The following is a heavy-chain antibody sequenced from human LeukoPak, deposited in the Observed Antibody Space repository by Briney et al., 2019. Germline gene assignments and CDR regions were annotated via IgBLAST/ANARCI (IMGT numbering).Heavy chain of an antibody. Sequence: GGALTLSCTASGFSFSRNAMNEVRQAPGRGQEWVSLISSSGGTTYYEDSVKGRFTISRGNSRSTLYLQMNSLRAEDTAVYYCASWAGVGTSSWYFGPFDYWGQGTLVTVSS. CDR3: ASWAGVGTSSWYFGPFDY. CDR1: GFSFSRNA. V-gene: IGHV3-23*01. CDR2: ISSSGGTT. D-gene: IGHD6-13*01. J-gene: IGHJ4*02.